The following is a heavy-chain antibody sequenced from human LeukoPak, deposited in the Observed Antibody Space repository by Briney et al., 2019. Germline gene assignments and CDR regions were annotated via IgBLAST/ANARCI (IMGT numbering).Heavy chain of an antibody. V-gene: IGHV4-4*07. CDR1: GGSISSYY. Sequence: SETLSLTCTVSGGSISSYYWSWIRQPAGKGLEWIGRIYTSGSTNYNPSLKSRVTISVDTSKNQFSLKLSSVTAADTAVYYCARRARITTVSLYYYYYMDVWGKGTTVTVSS. D-gene: IGHD4-11*01. J-gene: IGHJ6*03. CDR2: IYTSGST. CDR3: ARRARITTVSLYYYYYMDV.